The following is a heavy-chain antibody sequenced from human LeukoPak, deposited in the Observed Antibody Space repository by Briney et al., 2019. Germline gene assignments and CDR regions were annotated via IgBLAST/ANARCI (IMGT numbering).Heavy chain of an antibody. J-gene: IGHJ5*02. CDR2: IRSNSDGGTI. CDR1: GSTFSNAW. D-gene: IGHD3-22*01. Sequence: GGSLRLSCATSGSTFSNAWMNWVRQAPGKGLGWVGRIRSNSDGGTIDYAAPVKGRFTLSRDDSKTTLYLQMNSLQTEDTAVYYCATDFYDSTWGQGTLVTVSS. V-gene: IGHV3-15*07. CDR3: ATDFYDST.